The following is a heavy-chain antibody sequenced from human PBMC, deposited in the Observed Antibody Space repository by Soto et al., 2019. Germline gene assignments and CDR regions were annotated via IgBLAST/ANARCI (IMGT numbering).Heavy chain of an antibody. Sequence: SETLSLTCTVSGGSISSSSYYWGWIRKPPGKGLEWIGSIYYSGSTYYNPSLKSRVTISVDTSKNQFSLKLSSVTAADTAVYYCASLTFIFGRYSYGLRYWFDPWGQGTLVTVSS. CDR1: GGSISSSSYY. CDR3: ASLTFIFGRYSYGLRYWFDP. CDR2: IYYSGST. V-gene: IGHV4-39*01. D-gene: IGHD5-18*01. J-gene: IGHJ5*02.